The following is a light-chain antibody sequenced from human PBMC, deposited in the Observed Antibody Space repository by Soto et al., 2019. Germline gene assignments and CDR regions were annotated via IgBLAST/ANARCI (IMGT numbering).Light chain of an antibody. CDR2: DAI. CDR3: CAYVGGYTFVL. V-gene: IGLV2-11*01. CDR1: SSYLGRSSS. Sequence: QSALTQPRSVSGSPGQAVTISCTGTSSYLGRSSSVSWYQQYPAKAPKLIIYDAIHRPSGVPDRFSGSKFGNTASLTIYGLQAEDEAYYHCCAYVGGYTFVLFGGGTKLTVL. J-gene: IGLJ3*02.